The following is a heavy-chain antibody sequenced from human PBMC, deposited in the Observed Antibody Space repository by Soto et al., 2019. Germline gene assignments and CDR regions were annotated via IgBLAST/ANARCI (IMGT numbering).Heavy chain of an antibody. CDR2: INHSGST. D-gene: IGHD3-3*01. Sequence: PSETLSLTYGVDGGNFIGYDGSRIRKPPGKGLEWIGEINHSGSTNYNPSLKSLVTISVDTSKNQFSLKLSSVTAADTAVYYCARGVYDFWSGFNWFAPWGQGTLVTVFS. V-gene: IGHV4-34*01. CDR3: ARGVYDFWSGFNWFAP. CDR1: GGNFIGYD. J-gene: IGHJ5*02.